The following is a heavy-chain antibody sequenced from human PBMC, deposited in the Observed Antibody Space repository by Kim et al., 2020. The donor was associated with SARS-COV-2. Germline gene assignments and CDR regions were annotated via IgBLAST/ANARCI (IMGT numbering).Heavy chain of an antibody. CDR2: IKQDGREK. CDR1: ELTFSSYW. D-gene: IGHD2-15*01. Sequence: GGSLRLSCAASELTFSSYWMHWVRQAPGKGLEWVANIKQDGREKYYVDSVKGRFTVSRDNAKKSLYLQMNFLRVEDTAVYYCATLGGYCSGGGCYPSYYGLDVWGQGTTVTVSS. J-gene: IGHJ6*02. CDR3: ATLGGYCSGGGCYPSYYGLDV. V-gene: IGHV3-7*01.